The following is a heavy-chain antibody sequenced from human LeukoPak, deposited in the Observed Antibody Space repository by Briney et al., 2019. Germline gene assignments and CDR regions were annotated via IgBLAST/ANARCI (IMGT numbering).Heavy chain of an antibody. CDR2: IFPADSDT. CDR1: GYSFTSQW. D-gene: IGHD3-10*01. V-gene: IGHV5-51*01. CDR3: ARWMFYYGSGVFHYHGMDV. Sequence: GESLKISCKGSGYSFTSQWIGWVRQMPGKGLEWMGIIFPADSDTKCSPSFQGQVTISADKSISTAFLQWSSLKASDTAIYYCARWMFYYGSGVFHYHGMDVWGQGTTVTVSS. J-gene: IGHJ6*02.